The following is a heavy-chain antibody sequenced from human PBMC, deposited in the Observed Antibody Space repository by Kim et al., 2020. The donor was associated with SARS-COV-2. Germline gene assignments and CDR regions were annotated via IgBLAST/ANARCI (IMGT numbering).Heavy chain of an antibody. Sequence: SGGSTYYADSVTRRFSISNDHSKNTLYLQMSSLRAKNTAVYCYANANFYDYWGQGTLVTVSS. J-gene: IGHJ4*02. V-gene: IGHV3-53*01. CDR3: ANANFYDY. CDR2: SGGST.